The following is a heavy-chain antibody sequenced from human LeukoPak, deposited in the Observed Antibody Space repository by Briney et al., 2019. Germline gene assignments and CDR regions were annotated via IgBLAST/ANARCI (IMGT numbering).Heavy chain of an antibody. V-gene: IGHV4-59*01. CDR3: ARGVAASGTPNWFDP. D-gene: IGHD6-13*01. CDR2: IYYSGST. Sequence: PSETLSLTCTASGGSISSYYWSWIRQPPGKGLEWIGYIYYSGSTNYNPSLKSRVTISVETSKNQFSLNLSSVTAADTAVYYCARGVAASGTPNWFDPWGQGTLVTVSS. CDR1: GGSISSYY. J-gene: IGHJ5*02.